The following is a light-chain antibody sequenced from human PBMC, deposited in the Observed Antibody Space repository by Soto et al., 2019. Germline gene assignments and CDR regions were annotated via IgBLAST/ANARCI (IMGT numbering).Light chain of an antibody. V-gene: IGLV1-44*01. CDR1: SSNIGSNV. CDR3: AAWDDTLSGRVV. CDR2: NNG. J-gene: IGLJ3*02. Sequence: QSALTQPPSASGTPGQRVTISCSGSSSNIGSNVVNWYQQLPGTAPKLLIYNNGHRPSGVPDRFSGSKSGTSASLAISGLLSEDEADYYCAAWDDTLSGRVVFGGGTKVTVL.